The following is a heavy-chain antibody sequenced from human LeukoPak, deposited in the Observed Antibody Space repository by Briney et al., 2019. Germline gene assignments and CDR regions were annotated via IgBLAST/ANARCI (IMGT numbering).Heavy chain of an antibody. Sequence: SETLSLTCTLSGPSISPYYWSWIRHPPGKGREWIGYMNYSGSTNYNPSLTRLLTLSIHTSKNQFSLKVRSVTAAHTALYACARHQAGSWRQQLGKEYYSDDWGQGTLVTVSS. CDR2: MNYSGST. J-gene: IGHJ4*02. V-gene: IGHV4-59*08. D-gene: IGHD1-1*01. CDR1: GPSISPYY. CDR3: ARHQAGSWRQQLGKEYYSDD.